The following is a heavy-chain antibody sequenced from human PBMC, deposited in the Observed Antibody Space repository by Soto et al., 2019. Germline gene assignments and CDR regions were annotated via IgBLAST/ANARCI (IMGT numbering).Heavy chain of an antibody. Sequence: EVQLVESGGGFIYPGGSLRLSCAASGLTISNAWMNWVRQAPGKGLEWVGRIKTNTEGGTTDYAAAVKGRFTVSRDDSKSTIYLQMNSLKTEDTAVYYCTTWSVEGVWGQGTTVTVSS. CDR3: TTWSVEGV. J-gene: IGHJ6*02. CDR2: IKTNTEGGTT. D-gene: IGHD2-15*01. CDR1: GLTISNAW. V-gene: IGHV3-15*07.